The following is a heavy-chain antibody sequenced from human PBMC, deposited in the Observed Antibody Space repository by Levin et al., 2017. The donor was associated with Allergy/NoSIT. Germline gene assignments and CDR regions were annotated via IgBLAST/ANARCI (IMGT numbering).Heavy chain of an antibody. Sequence: ASVKVSCKASGYTFANYAISWVRQAPGQGLEWMGCINPYTGKISYAQNFQGRVTMTTDTPTTTAYMELRSLRSDDTAVYYCARCPWGPTHYASGTSDSGGFDVWGRGTMVTVSS. CDR2: INPYTGKI. CDR3: ARCPWGPTHYASGTSDSGGFDV. J-gene: IGHJ3*01. V-gene: IGHV1-18*01. D-gene: IGHD3-10*01. CDR1: GYTFANYA.